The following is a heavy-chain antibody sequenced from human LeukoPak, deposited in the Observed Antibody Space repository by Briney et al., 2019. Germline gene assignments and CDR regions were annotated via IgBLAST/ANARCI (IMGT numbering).Heavy chain of an antibody. Sequence: SGGSLRLSCAATGFTVSEYYMRWIRQAPGKGLEWVSTIGGDSGRINYAGSVKGRFTISRDNSKNTLYLQMNSLRAEDTAVYYCAKAGADFYNWFDPWGQGTLVTVSS. V-gene: IGHV3-23*01. J-gene: IGHJ5*02. CDR3: AKAGADFYNWFDP. CDR2: IGGDSGRI. CDR1: GFTVSEYY. D-gene: IGHD3-10*01.